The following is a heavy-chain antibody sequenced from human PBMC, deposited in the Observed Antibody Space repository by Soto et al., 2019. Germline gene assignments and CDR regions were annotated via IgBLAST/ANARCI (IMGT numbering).Heavy chain of an antibody. Sequence: GASVKVSCKASGGTFSSYAISWVRQAPGQGLEWMGGIIPIFGTANYAQKFQGRVTITADESTSTAYMELSSLRSEDTAVYYCARLIVYAISNDYGMDVWRQGTTVTLSS. V-gene: IGHV1-69*13. J-gene: IGHJ6*02. CDR2: IIPIFGTA. CDR1: GGTFSSYA. D-gene: IGHD2-8*01. CDR3: ARLIVYAISNDYGMDV.